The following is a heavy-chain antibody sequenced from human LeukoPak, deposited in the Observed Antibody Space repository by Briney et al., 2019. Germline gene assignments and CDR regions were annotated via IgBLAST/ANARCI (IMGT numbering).Heavy chain of an antibody. D-gene: IGHD5-12*01. V-gene: IGHV3-48*03. CDR1: GCTFSRRE. CDR2: LSHKPKTV. Sequence: PWGSLTLSCSASGCTFSRREIAWVRQAPGKGLDWVSYLSHKPKTVLHPDSVKGRFHISRDHAQNSLYLQMDSLRVEDTAFYFCARASYTGFDLHFDQWGQGTKVTVSS. J-gene: IGHJ4*02. CDR3: ARASYTGFDLHFDQ.